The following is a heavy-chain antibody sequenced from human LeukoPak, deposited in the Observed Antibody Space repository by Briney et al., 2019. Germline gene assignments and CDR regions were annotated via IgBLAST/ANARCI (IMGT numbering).Heavy chain of an antibody. CDR1: GGSFSGYY. V-gene: IGHV4-34*01. CDR3: ARVPPRVSSSSKFSYYYYMDV. CDR2: INHSGST. J-gene: IGHJ6*03. D-gene: IGHD6-13*01. Sequence: SETLSLTCAVYGGSFSGYYWSWIRQPPGKGLEWIGEINHSGSTNYNPSLKSRVTISVDTSKNQFSLKLSSVTAADTAVYYCARVPPRVSSSSKFSYYYYMDVWGKGTTVTVSS.